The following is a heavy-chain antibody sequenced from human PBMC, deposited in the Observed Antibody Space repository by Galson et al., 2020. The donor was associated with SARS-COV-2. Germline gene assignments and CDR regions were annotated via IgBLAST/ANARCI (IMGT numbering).Heavy chain of an antibody. CDR1: GGSISSGGYY. D-gene: IGHD3-22*01. Sequence: SETLSLTCTVSGGSISSGGYYWSWIRRHPGKGLEWIGYIYYSGSTYYNPSLKSRVTISVDTSKNQFSLKLSSVTAADTAVYYCASRYYYDSQGSPAVWNLVWGQGTTVTVSS. V-gene: IGHV4-31*03. J-gene: IGHJ6*02. CDR2: IYYSGST. CDR3: ASRYYYDSQGSPAVWNLV.